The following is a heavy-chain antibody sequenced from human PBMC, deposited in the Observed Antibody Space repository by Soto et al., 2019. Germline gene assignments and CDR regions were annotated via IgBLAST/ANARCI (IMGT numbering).Heavy chain of an antibody. V-gene: IGHV1-18*04. J-gene: IGHJ3*02. CDR3: ARDSGNYRNAFDI. CDR1: GYSFNNYG. Sequence: QGQLVQSGDEVKKPGASVRVSCTASGYSFNNYGVSWVRQAPGQGLEWMGWINNYNGNKKFSQRFLGRVTLTTDRVANIAYMELVNLRSDDTAVYFCARDSGNYRNAFDIWGQGTMVTVSS. CDR2: INNYNGNK. D-gene: IGHD3-16*02.